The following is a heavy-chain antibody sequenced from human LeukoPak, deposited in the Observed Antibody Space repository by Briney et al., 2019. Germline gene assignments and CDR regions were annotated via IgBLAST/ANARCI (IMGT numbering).Heavy chain of an antibody. J-gene: IGHJ6*02. Sequence: PGGSLRLSCAASGFTFSNYLMHWVRQTPGKGLVWISRIKSDGSSTTYADSVKGRFTISRDNAKNTLYLQMNSLRAEDTAVYYCSRDSLSSCGGDCYSGLDVWGQGTTVTVSS. CDR1: GFTFSNYL. D-gene: IGHD2-21*02. CDR2: IKSDGSST. V-gene: IGHV3-74*01. CDR3: SRDSLSSCGGDCYSGLDV.